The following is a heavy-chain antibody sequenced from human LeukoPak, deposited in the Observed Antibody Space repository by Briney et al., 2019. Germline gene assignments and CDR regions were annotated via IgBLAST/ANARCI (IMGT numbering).Heavy chain of an antibody. D-gene: IGHD2-15*01. CDR2: FDPEDGET. CDR1: GYTLTELS. V-gene: IGHV1-24*01. CDR3: ATGVLFGVVVVAATPDY. Sequence: ASVKVSCKVSGYTLTELSMHWVRQAPGKGLEWMGGFDPEDGETIYAQKFQGRVTMTEDTSTDTAYMELSSLRSEDTAVYYCATGVLFGVVVVAATPDYWGQGTLVTVSS. J-gene: IGHJ4*02.